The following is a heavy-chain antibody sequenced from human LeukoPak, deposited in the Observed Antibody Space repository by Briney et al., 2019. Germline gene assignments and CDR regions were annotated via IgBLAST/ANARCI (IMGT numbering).Heavy chain of an antibody. J-gene: IGHJ6*03. Sequence: GGSLRLSCAASGFTFSGSAMHWVRQASGKGLEWVGRIRSKANSYATAYAASVKGRFTISRDDSKNTAYLQMNSLKTEDTAVYYCTIRDSSGYYLGVDYYYYYMDVWGKGTTVTVSS. CDR1: GFTFSGSA. CDR3: TIRDSSGYYLGVDYYYYYMDV. V-gene: IGHV3-73*01. CDR2: IRSKANSYAT. D-gene: IGHD3-22*01.